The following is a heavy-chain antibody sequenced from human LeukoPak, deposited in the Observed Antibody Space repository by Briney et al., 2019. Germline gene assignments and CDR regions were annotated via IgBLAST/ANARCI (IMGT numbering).Heavy chain of an antibody. CDR2: IGAFNGNT. CDR3: ARDFLSYDGSENHFEDTFDI. D-gene: IGHD3-22*01. Sequence: ASVKVSCKACGYSFHRYGISWVRQAPGQGREWLGWIGAFNGNTKYAQNLQGRINMPADTSTTTAYMELRSLRSDDTAVYYCARDFLSYDGSENHFEDTFDIWGQGTMVTVSS. J-gene: IGHJ3*02. V-gene: IGHV1-18*01. CDR1: GYSFHRYG.